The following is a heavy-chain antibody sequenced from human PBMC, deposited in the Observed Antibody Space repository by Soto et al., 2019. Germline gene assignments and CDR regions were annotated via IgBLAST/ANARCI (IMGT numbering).Heavy chain of an antibody. D-gene: IGHD3-3*01. Sequence: GGFLRLSCGASGVTFSNYSMNWVRQAPGKGLEWVSYVSSRSIVIYYADSVKGRFTISRDNAKNSLYLQMNSLRAEDTAVYYCARDFLWRGGFFGYFDSWGQGTLVTVSS. J-gene: IGHJ4*02. CDR1: GVTFSNYS. V-gene: IGHV3-48*01. CDR2: VSSRSIVI. CDR3: ARDFLWRGGFFGYFDS.